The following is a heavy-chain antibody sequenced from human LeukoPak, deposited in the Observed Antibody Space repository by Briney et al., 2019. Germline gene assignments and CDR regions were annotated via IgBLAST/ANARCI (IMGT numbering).Heavy chain of an antibody. CDR2: IYGNDVK. CDR1: GFSLSTSGVG. V-gene: IGHV2-5*01. CDR3: ASRLGVRGWFDS. J-gene: IGHJ5*01. Sequence: SGPTLVNPTQTLTLTCTFSGFSLSTSGVGVGWIRQPPEKALEWLALIYGNDVKRYSPSLKSTFIISKDTSKNQVVLTMTNMDPVDTATYYCASRLGVRGWFDSWGQGVLVTVSS. D-gene: IGHD1-26*01.